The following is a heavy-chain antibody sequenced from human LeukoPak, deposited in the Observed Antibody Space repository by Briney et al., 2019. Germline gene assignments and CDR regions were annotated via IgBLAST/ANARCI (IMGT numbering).Heavy chain of an antibody. CDR3: ARGGSSGWYGTGFDP. V-gene: IGHV1-8*01. J-gene: IGHJ5*02. D-gene: IGHD6-19*01. Sequence: GASVKVSCKASGYTFTSYDINWVRQATGQGPEWMGWMNPNCGNTGYAQKFQGRVTMTRNTSISTAYMELSSLRSEDTAVYYCARGGSSGWYGTGFDPWGQGTLVTVSS. CDR1: GYTFTSYD. CDR2: MNPNCGNT.